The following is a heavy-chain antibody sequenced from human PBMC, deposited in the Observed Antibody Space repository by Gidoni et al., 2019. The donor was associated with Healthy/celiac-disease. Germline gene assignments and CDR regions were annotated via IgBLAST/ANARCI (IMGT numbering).Heavy chain of an antibody. Sequence: QVQLVQSGAEVKKPGASVKVSCKASGYTFTSYAMHWVRQAPGQRLEWMGWINAGNGNTKYSQKFQGRVTITRDTSASTAYMELSSLRSEDTAVYYCARGRYDYVWGSYRYNGGAVHFDYWGQGTLVTVSS. CDR2: INAGNGNT. J-gene: IGHJ4*02. V-gene: IGHV1-3*01. CDR1: GYTFTSYA. CDR3: ARGRYDYVWGSYRYNGGAVHFDY. D-gene: IGHD3-16*02.